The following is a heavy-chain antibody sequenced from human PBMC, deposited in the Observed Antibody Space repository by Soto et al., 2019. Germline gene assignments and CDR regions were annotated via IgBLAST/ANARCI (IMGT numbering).Heavy chain of an antibody. D-gene: IGHD4-17*01. Sequence: ASVKVSCKASGGTFSTFGISWVRQAPGQGLEWMGGIIPFFGTARYSQKFEDRITITADESTNTVYMDLRSLTSEDTAIYYCAKSAPMDAGDKYYYDFWGQGALVTVAS. CDR2: IIPFFGTA. V-gene: IGHV1-69*13. J-gene: IGHJ4*02. CDR1: GGTFSTFG. CDR3: AKSAPMDAGDKYYYDF.